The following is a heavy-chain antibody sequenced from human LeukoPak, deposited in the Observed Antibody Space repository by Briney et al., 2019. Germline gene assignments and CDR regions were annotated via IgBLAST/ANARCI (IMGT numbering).Heavy chain of an antibody. D-gene: IGHD6-19*01. CDR3: VGGIGWLPDY. Sequence: GGSLRLSCGVSGLTFSAYWGTWVRQAPGKGLGWVANIKQEGREKNYVHCVKGRFTISRDNAENALYIQMNSLRGEDTAVYYCVGGIGWLPDYWGQGTLVTVSS. V-gene: IGHV3-7*01. CDR1: GLTFSAYW. CDR2: IKQEGREK. J-gene: IGHJ4*02.